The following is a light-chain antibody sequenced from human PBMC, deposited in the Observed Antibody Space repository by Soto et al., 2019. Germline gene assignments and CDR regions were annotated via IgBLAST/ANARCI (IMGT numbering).Light chain of an antibody. CDR1: QSLLYSNGHNY. V-gene: IGKV2-28*01. J-gene: IGKJ1*01. CDR3: MQALRTWT. CDR2: LGS. Sequence: EIVMTQSPLSLAVTPGEPASISCRSSQSLLYSNGHNYVDWYLQKPGQSPQLLIYLGSNRASGVLDRFSGSGSGTDFTLKISRVEAEDVGIYYCMQALRTWTFGQGTKVEIK.